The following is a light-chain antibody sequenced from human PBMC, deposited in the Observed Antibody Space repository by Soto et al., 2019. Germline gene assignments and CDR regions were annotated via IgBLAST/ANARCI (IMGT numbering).Light chain of an antibody. V-gene: IGLV2-8*01. J-gene: IGLJ1*01. CDR2: EVS. CDR1: SSDVGGYDY. Sequence: QSALTQPPSASGSPGQSVTISCTGTSSDVGGYDYVSWYQQHPGNAPQLMIYEVSKRPSGVPDRFSGSKSGNTASLTVSGLQAEDEADYYCSSYAGSITYVFGTGTKVTVL. CDR3: SSYAGSITYV.